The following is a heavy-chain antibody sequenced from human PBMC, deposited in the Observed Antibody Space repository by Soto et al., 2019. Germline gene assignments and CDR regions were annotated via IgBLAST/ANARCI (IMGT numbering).Heavy chain of an antibody. CDR1: GVSISSYY. CDR3: ARSQTTVTSYDY. V-gene: IGHV4-59*12. CDR2: IYYSGST. Sequence: PSETLSLTCTVSGVSISSYYWSWIRQPPGKGLEWIGYIYYSGSTNYNPSLKSRVTISVDRSKNQFSLKLSSVTAADTAVYYCARSQTTVTSYDYWGQGTLVTVSS. J-gene: IGHJ4*02. D-gene: IGHD4-17*01.